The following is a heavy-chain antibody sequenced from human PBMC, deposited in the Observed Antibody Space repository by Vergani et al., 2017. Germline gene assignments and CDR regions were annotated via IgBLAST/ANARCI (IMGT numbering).Heavy chain of an antibody. V-gene: IGHV4-61*02. D-gene: IGHD3-10*01. CDR1: GGSISSRSYY. CDR3: GRVADFYGLGSRLLDL. Sequence: QVQLQESGPGLLKPSQTLSLTCTVSGGSISSRSYYWSWIRQPAGKGLEWIGRVHVSGTNSISSLKSRVTMSIDTSRNQFSLRLTSVTVADTAVYYCGRVADFYGLGSRLLDLWGQGILVTVSS. CDR2: VHVSGT. J-gene: IGHJ5*02.